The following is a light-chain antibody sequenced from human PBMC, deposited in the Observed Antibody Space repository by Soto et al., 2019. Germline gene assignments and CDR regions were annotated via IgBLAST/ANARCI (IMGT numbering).Light chain of an antibody. Sequence: NFMLTQPHYVSESPGKTVTISCTRSSGSIASNYVQWYQQRPGSAPTTVIYEDNQRPSGVPDRFSGSIDSSSNSASLTISGLKTEDEADYSCQSYDSSNQGVFGGGTKLTVL. V-gene: IGLV6-57*03. CDR3: QSYDSSNQGV. CDR1: SGSIASNY. J-gene: IGLJ3*02. CDR2: EDN.